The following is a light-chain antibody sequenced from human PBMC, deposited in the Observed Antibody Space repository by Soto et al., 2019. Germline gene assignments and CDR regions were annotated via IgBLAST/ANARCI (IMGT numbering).Light chain of an antibody. V-gene: IGKV2-30*01. CDR2: KVS. Sequence: DVVMTQSPLSLPVTLRQPASISCRSSQSLVYSDGNTYLTWFHQRPGQSPRRLIYKVSNRDSGVPDRFSGSGSGTDFTLKISRVEAEDVGVYYCMQGTYWPRLTFGGGTKVEIK. CDR1: QSLVYSDGNTY. CDR3: MQGTYWPRLT. J-gene: IGKJ4*01.